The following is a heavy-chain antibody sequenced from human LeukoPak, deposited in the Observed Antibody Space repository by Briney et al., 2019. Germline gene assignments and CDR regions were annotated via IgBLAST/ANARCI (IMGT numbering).Heavy chain of an antibody. J-gene: IGHJ6*02. V-gene: IGHV3-21*01. CDR1: GFTFSSYS. CDR2: ISSSSSYI. CDR3: ARDGATVGHGMDV. D-gene: IGHD4-23*01. Sequence: PGGSLRLSCAASGFTFSSYSMNWVRQAPGKGLEWVSSISSSSSYIYYADSVKGRFTISRDNAKNSLYLQMNSLRAEDTAVYYCARDGATVGHGMDVWGQGTTVTVSS.